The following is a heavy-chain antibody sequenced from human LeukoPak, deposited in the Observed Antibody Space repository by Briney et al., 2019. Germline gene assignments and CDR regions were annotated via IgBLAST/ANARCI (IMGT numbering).Heavy chain of an antibody. CDR1: GDAINSLDL. CDR3: AGLVGRYSSGLYYYYFDY. D-gene: IGHD3-22*01. J-gene: IGHJ4*02. CDR2: VYLSGTT. V-gene: IGHV4-4*02. Sequence: SGTLSLTCTVSGDAINSLDLWSWDRQPPGKGLEWIGEVYLSGTTHSNPSVRSRVTISIDKSKNQFFLNLSSVTAADTAVYYCAGLVGRYSSGLYYYYFDYWGQGTLVTVSS.